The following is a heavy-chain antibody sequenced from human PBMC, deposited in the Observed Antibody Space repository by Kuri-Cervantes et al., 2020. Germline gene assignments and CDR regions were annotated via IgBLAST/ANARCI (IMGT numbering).Heavy chain of an antibody. V-gene: IGHV3-11*04. D-gene: IGHD6-13*01. J-gene: IGHJ5*02. CDR1: GFTFSDYY. Sequence: GESLKISCAASGFTFSDYYMSWIRQAPGKGLEWISYISSSGSSISYADSVKGRFTISRDNAKNTLYLHMKSLRAEDTAVYYCARERRAGTPGWFDPWGQGTLVTVSS. CDR3: ARERRAGTPGWFDP. CDR2: ISSSGSSI.